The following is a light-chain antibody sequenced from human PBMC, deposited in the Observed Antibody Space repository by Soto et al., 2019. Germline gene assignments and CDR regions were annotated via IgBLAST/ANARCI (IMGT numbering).Light chain of an antibody. Sequence: DIVLTQCPATLSVSPGDTVTLSCRASESLFGFLAWYQQKPGQAPRLLMYGVSTRATGIPARFSGGGSATDFTLTISSLQSEDSAFYFCQSYNDWPFASGLGTRLEI. J-gene: IGKJ2*01. CDR1: ESLFGF. CDR3: QSYNDWPFA. V-gene: IGKV3-15*01. CDR2: GVS.